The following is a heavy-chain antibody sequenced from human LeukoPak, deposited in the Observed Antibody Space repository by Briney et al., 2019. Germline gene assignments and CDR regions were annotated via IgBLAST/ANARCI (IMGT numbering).Heavy chain of an antibody. J-gene: IGHJ4*02. V-gene: IGHV1-69*13. CDR3: ARGGYDLSYDVAYYFDY. CDR1: GGTFSSYA. CDR2: IIPIFGTA. D-gene: IGHD5-12*01. Sequence: SVKVSCKASGGTFSSYAISWVRQAPGQGLEWMGGIIPIFGTANYAQRFQGRVTITADESTSTAYMELSSLRSEDTAVYYCARGGYDLSYDVAYYFDYWGQGTLVTVSS.